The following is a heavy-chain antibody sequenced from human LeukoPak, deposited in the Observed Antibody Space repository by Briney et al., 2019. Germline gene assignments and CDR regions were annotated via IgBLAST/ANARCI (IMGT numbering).Heavy chain of an antibody. J-gene: IGHJ6*03. CDR1: GGTFSSYA. CDR3: ARDRIAVAGRKYYHYMDV. D-gene: IGHD6-19*01. CDR2: IIPIYGTA. V-gene: IGHV1-69*06. Sequence: SVKVSCKASGGTFSSYAISWVRQAPGQGLEWMGGIIPIYGTANYAQKFQGRVTITADKSTSTAYMELSSLRSEDTAVYYCARDRIAVAGRKYYHYMDVWGKGTTVTVSS.